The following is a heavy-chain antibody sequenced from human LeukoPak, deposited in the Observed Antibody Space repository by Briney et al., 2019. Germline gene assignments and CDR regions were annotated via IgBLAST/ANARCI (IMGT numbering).Heavy chain of an antibody. J-gene: IGHJ5*02. Sequence: PGGSLRLSCAASGFTLTSYWMSWVRQAPGKGLEWVANIKQDGSEKYYVDSVKGRFTISRDNSKNTLYMQMNSLRAEDTAVYYCAKGKYYYVSGSPNWFDPWGQGTLVTVSS. V-gene: IGHV3-7*03. D-gene: IGHD3-10*01. CDR1: GFTLTSYW. CDR2: IKQDGSEK. CDR3: AKGKYYYVSGSPNWFDP.